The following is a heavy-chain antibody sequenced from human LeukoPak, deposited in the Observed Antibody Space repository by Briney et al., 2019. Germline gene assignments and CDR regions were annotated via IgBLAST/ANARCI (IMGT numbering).Heavy chain of an antibody. CDR2: INHSGST. D-gene: IGHD5-18*01. Sequence: SETLSLTCAVYGGSFSGYYWSWIRQPPGKGLEWIGEINHSGSTNYNPSLKSRVTISVDTSKNQFSLKLSSVTAADTAVYYCARAYSYGLYYFDYWGQGTLATVSS. CDR3: ARAYSYGLYYFDY. J-gene: IGHJ4*02. CDR1: GGSFSGYY. V-gene: IGHV4-34*01.